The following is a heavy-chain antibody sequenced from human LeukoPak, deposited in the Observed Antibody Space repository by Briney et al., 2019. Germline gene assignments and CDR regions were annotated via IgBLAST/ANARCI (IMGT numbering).Heavy chain of an antibody. D-gene: IGHD2-15*01. CDR3: ARDGNGSRAFDF. J-gene: IGHJ4*02. CDR1: GGSISSYF. CDR2: IYSSGGT. V-gene: IGHV4-4*07. Sequence: PSETLSLTCTVSGGSISSYFWSWIRQPAGKGLEWIGRIYSSGGTNYNPSLKSRVTISVDKSSNQFSLNLTSVTAADTAVYYCARDGNGSRAFDFWGQGTLVTVFS.